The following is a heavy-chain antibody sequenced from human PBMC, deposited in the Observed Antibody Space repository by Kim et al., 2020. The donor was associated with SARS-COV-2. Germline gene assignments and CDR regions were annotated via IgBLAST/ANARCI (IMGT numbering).Heavy chain of an antibody. Sequence: ASVKVSCKASGYTFTSYGISWVRQAPGQGLEWMGWISAYNGNTNYAQKLQGRVTMTTDTSTSTAYMELRSLRSDDTAVYYCARTIGFLEWLFEDYWGQGTLVTVSS. V-gene: IGHV1-18*04. D-gene: IGHD3-3*01. CDR2: ISAYNGNT. CDR3: ARTIGFLEWLFEDY. CDR1: GYTFTSYG. J-gene: IGHJ4*02.